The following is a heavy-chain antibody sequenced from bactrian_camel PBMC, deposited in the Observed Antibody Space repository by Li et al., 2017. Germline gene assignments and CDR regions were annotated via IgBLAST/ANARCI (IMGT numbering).Heavy chain of an antibody. J-gene: IGHJ4*01. CDR2: IYTADDIT. CDR1: GFTFSSYD. V-gene: IGHV3S40*01. D-gene: IGHD6*01. Sequence: VQLVESGGDLVQPGGSLRLSCAASGFTFSSYDMRWVREAPGKEREGVAAIYTADDITYYADSVKGRFAVSQDNAKNTVYLQLNSLKTEDMAMYYCAVDVLRPCGAHSWFKEAEYNSWGQGTQVTVS. CDR3: AVDVLRPCGAHSWFKEAEYNS.